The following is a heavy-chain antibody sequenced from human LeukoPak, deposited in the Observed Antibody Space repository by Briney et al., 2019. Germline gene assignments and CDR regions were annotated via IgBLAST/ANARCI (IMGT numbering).Heavy chain of an antibody. D-gene: IGHD5-24*01. J-gene: IGHJ4*02. V-gene: IGHV1-8*01. CDR3: ARGATFQRQALAY. CDR1: GYTFTEYD. Sequence: VASVKVSCKASGYTFTEYDINWVRQATGQGPELLGWMNPYSGNKGYVQKFQGRLTMTTNVSNTTVCMELSSLRSEDTAIYFCARGATFQRQALAYWGQGSLVIVSS. CDR2: MNPYSGNK.